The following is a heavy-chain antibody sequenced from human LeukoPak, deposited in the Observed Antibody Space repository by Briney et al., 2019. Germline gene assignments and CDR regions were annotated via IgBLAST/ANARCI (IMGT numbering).Heavy chain of an antibody. D-gene: IGHD3-22*01. V-gene: IGHV1-2*02. CDR3: ARDFGPSYYYDSSGYFNY. J-gene: IGHJ4*02. CDR1: GYTFTGYY. Sequence: ASVKVSCKASGYTFTGYYMHWVRQAPGQGLEWMGWINPNSGGTNYAQKFQGRVTMTRDMSTSTVYMELSSLRSEDTAVYYCARDFGPSYYYDSSGYFNYWGQGTLVTVSS. CDR2: INPNSGGT.